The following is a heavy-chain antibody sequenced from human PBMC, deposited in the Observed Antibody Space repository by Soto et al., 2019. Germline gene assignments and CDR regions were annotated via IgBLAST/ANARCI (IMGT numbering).Heavy chain of an antibody. CDR2: INHSGST. Sequence: SETLSLTCAVYGESLRSNSWNWIRQPPGKGLEWVGEINHSGSTNYNPSLKSRATISVDTSKNQFSLKLTSVIAADTGVHYCAREDSSGWSGESMDVWGQGTTVTVSS. V-gene: IGHV4-34*01. D-gene: IGHD6-19*01. CDR3: AREDSSGWSGESMDV. J-gene: IGHJ6*02. CDR1: GESLRSNS.